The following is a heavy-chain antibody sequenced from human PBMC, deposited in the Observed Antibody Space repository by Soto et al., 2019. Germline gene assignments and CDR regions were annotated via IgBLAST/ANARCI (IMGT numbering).Heavy chain of an antibody. D-gene: IGHD2-21*02. CDR3: TGAYCGGDCKLDY. CDR1: GFTFSGSA. CDR2: IRSKANSYAT. V-gene: IGHV3-73*02. Sequence: EVQLVESGGGLVQPGGSLKLSCAASGFTFSGSAMHWVRQASGKGLEWVGRIRSKANSYATAYAASVKGRFTISRDDSKNTAYLQMNSLKTEDTAVYYCTGAYCGGDCKLDYWGQGTLVTVSS. J-gene: IGHJ4*02.